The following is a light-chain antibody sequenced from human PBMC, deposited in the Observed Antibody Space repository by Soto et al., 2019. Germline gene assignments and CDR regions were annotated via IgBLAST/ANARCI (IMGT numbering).Light chain of an antibody. V-gene: IGLV2-14*03. CDR3: SSYTPSSTPFV. CDR2: DVS. CDR1: SSDVGGYNF. J-gene: IGLJ1*01. Sequence: QSALTQPASVSGSPGQSITISCTGTSSDVGGYNFVSWYQHHPGKAPKLIIYDVSNRPSGVSNRFSGSKSGNTASLTISGLQADDEADYYCSSYTPSSTPFVFGTGTKLTVL.